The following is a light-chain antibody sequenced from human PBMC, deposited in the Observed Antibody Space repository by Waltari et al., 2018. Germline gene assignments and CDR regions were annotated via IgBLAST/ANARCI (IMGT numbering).Light chain of an antibody. V-gene: IGLV4-69*01. Sequence: QLVLTQSPSATASLGASVKLTCTLSSGHSNNPIACHQQQPEKGPRYLMKVNSDGSHSKGDGSPDRFAGSSSGAERYLTISSLQSEDEADYYCHTRGTGLYVFGPGTKVTVL. CDR1: SGHSNNP. CDR3: HTRGTGLYV. CDR2: VNSDGSH. J-gene: IGLJ1*01.